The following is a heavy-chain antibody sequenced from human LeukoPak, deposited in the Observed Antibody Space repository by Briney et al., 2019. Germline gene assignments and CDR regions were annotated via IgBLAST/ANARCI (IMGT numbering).Heavy chain of an antibody. J-gene: IGHJ4*02. CDR3: ARSRSGLDY. D-gene: IGHD2-15*01. CDR2: IYTNGNI. Sequence: SETLSLTCTVSGGSISSYYWSWIRQPAGEGLEWIGRIYTNGNINYNPSLKSRVTMSVDTSKNQFSLKLSSVTAADTAVYYCARSRSGLDYWGQGALVTVSS. CDR1: GGSISSYY. V-gene: IGHV4-4*07.